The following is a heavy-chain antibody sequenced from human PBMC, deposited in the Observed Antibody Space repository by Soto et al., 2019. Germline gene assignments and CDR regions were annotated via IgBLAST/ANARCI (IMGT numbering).Heavy chain of an antibody. D-gene: IGHD3-10*01. Sequence: EVLLLDSGGGLVQPGGSLRLSCAASGFTFSNYAMTWVRQAPGKGPEWISTINNGGGGTYYADSVTGRFTISRDNTKNTLYLQLNSLRAEDTAVYFCAKERLGRGIDYWGRGFLVTVSS. CDR1: GFTFSNYA. J-gene: IGHJ4*02. V-gene: IGHV3-23*01. CDR3: AKERLGRGIDY. CDR2: INNGGGGT.